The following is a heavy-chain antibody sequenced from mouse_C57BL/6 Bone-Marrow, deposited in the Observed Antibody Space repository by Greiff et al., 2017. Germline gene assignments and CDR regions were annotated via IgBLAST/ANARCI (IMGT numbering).Heavy chain of an antibody. D-gene: IGHD1-1*01. J-gene: IGHJ3*01. CDR3: ALYYYGSRDWFAY. CDR2: ISSGGSYT. Sequence: EVKLMESGGDLVKPGGSLKLSCAASGFTFSSYGMSWVRQTPDKRLEWVATISSGGSYTYYPDSVKGRFTISRDNAKNTLYLQMSSLKSEDTAMYYCALYYYGSRDWFAYWGQGTLVTVSA. V-gene: IGHV5-6*01. CDR1: GFTFSSYG.